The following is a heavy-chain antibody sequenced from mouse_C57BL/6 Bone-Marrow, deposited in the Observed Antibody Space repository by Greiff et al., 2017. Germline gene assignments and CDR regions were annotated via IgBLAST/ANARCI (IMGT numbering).Heavy chain of an antibody. V-gene: IGHV5-17*01. CDR3: AKKGHCSLDY. CDR2: ISSGSSTI. J-gene: IGHJ2*01. D-gene: IGHD3-1*01. Sequence: EVQLQQSGGGLVKPGGSLKLSCAASGFTFSDYGMHWVRQAPEKGLEWVAYISSGSSTIYYADTVKGRFTFSRDNAKNTLFLQLTSLRSEGTAMYYCAKKGHCSLDYWGQGTTLTVSS. CDR1: GFTFSDYG.